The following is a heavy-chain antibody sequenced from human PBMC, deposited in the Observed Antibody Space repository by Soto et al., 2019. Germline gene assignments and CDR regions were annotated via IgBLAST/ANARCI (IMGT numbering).Heavy chain of an antibody. Sequence: PSETLSLTCTVSGGSISSGGYYWSWIRQHPGKGLEWIGYIYYSGSTYYNPSLKSRVTISVDRSKNQFSLKLSSVTAADTAVYYCARGAVGSPSKMVAATNAFDIWGQGTTVTVSS. CDR1: GGSISSGGYY. J-gene: IGHJ3*02. D-gene: IGHD2-15*01. CDR3: ARGAVGSPSKMVAATNAFDI. CDR2: IYYSGST. V-gene: IGHV4-31*02.